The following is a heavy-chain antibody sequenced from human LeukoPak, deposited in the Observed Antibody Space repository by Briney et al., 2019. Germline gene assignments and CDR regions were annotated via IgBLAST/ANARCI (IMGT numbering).Heavy chain of an antibody. CDR3: ARDLSASWYSLAY. Sequence: GGSLRLSCAVSRLTFDDYGMSWVRQAPGKGLEWVSGINWDGESTGYGDSVQGRLIISRDNAENALYLQMNGLRAEDTAVYYCARDLSASWYSLAYWGRGTPVTVSS. CDR1: RLTFDDYG. D-gene: IGHD6-13*01. V-gene: IGHV3-20*04. J-gene: IGHJ4*02. CDR2: INWDGEST.